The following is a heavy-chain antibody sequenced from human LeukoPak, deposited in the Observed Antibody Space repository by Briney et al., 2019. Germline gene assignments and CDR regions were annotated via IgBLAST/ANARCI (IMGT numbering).Heavy chain of an antibody. Sequence: PSETLSLTCTVSGGSISSYYWSWIRQPPGKGLEWIGYIYSSGTTNYNPSLKSRVTISVDTSKNQFSLKLTSVAAADTAVYYCARQRGNSDYWGQGTLVTVSS. CDR1: GGSISSYY. CDR2: IYSSGTT. J-gene: IGHJ4*02. V-gene: IGHV4-59*08. CDR3: ARQRGNSDY.